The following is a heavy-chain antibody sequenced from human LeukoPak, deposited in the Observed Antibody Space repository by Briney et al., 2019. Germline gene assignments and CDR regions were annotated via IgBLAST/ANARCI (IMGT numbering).Heavy chain of an antibody. J-gene: IGHJ6*03. Sequence: SETLSLTCAVYGGSFSGYYWSWIRPPPGKGLEWIGEINHSGSSNYNPSLKSRVTISVDTSKNQFSLKLSSVTAADTAVYYCARAVVVRNRRYYYYYYMDVWGKGTTVIVSS. CDR2: INHSGSS. CDR3: ARAVVVRNRRYYYYYYMDV. CDR1: GGSFSGYY. V-gene: IGHV4-34*01. D-gene: IGHD2-15*01.